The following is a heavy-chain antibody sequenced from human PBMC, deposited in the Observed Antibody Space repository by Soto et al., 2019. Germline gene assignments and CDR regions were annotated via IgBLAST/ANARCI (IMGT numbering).Heavy chain of an antibody. CDR2: IYYRGST. J-gene: IGHJ4*02. CDR1: GGSITSSSYY. CDR3: ASPAGADYTFDY. D-gene: IGHD4-4*01. V-gene: IGHV4-39*01. Sequence: TSETLSLTCAVSGGSITSSSYYWGWIRQAPGRGLEWIGTIYYRGSTYYNQSLESRVTISADTSKNQLSLNLRSVTAADTAVYYCASPAGADYTFDYWGQGILVTVSS.